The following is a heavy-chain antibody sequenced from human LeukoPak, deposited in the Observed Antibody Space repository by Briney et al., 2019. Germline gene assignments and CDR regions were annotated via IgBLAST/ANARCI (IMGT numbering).Heavy chain of an antibody. J-gene: IGHJ4*02. CDR3: ARRRVGSGSYYNVGGYYFDN. CDR2: IFPGDSDT. CDR1: GYSFTSYW. Sequence: GESLKISCKGSGYSFTSYWIGWVRQMPGKGLEWMGIIFPGDSDTRYSPSLQGQVTISVDESISTAYLQWSSLKASDTAIYYCARRRVGSGSYYNVGGYYFDNWGQGTLVTVS. D-gene: IGHD3-10*01. V-gene: IGHV5-51*01.